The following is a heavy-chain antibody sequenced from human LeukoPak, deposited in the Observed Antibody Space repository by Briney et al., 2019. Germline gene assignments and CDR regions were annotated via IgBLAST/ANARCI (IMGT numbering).Heavy chain of an antibody. CDR3: ASAPDLLCSSTSCQLFDY. CDR2: IYYSGST. J-gene: IGHJ4*02. CDR1: GGSISSSSYY. V-gene: IGHV4-39*01. Sequence: SETLSLTCTVSGGSISSSSYYWGWIRQPPGKGLEWIGSIYYSGSTYYNPSLKSRVTISVDTSKNQFSLKLSPVTAADTAVYYCASAPDLLCSSTSCQLFDYWGQGTLVTVSS. D-gene: IGHD2-2*01.